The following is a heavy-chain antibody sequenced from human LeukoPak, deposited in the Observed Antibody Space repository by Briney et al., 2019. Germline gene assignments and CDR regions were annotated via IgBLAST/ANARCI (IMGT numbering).Heavy chain of an antibody. V-gene: IGHV3-23*01. Sequence: GGSLRLSCAAFGFTLSSYAMSWVRQAAGKGVECVSEISNSDDSIDYAGFVTGRFTISRDNSKNTLYLQMNSLTAEDTGVYYCAKGRLPTDYWGQGTLVTVSS. CDR3: AKGRLPTDY. CDR1: GFTLSSYA. J-gene: IGHJ4*02. CDR2: ISNSDDSI.